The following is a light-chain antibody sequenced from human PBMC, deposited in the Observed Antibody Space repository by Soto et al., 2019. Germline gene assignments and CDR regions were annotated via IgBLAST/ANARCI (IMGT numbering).Light chain of an antibody. V-gene: IGLV2-23*01. J-gene: IGLJ1*01. CDR1: SSDVGSGSHNL. Sequence: QSALTQPASVSGSPGQTITISCTGTSSDVGSGSHNLVSWYQQRPGKAPKVMIYEGTKRPSGVSNRFSGSKSGNTASLTISGLQADDEADYYCCSYAGSFTYGFGTGTKVTVL. CDR3: CSYAGSFTYG. CDR2: EGT.